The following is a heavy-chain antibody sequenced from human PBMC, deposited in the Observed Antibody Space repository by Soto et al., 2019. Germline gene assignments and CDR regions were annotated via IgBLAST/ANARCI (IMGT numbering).Heavy chain of an antibody. J-gene: IGHJ5*02. CDR3: ARERFLEWLPPHWFDT. CDR2: IIPIFGTA. Sequence: SVKVSCKASGGTFSSYAISWVRQAPGQGLEWMGGIIPIFGTANYAQKFQGRVTITADKSTSTAYMELSSLRSEDTAVYYCARERFLEWLPPHWFDTWGQGTLVTVSS. V-gene: IGHV1-69*06. CDR1: GGTFSSYA. D-gene: IGHD3-3*01.